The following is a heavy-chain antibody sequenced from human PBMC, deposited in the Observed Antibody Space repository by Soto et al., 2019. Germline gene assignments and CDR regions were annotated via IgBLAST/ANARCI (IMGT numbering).Heavy chain of an antibody. CDR3: ARLYAGLEQQLVRGVYGMDV. CDR1: GGSISGYY. Sequence: SETLSLTCTVSGGSISGYYWSWIRQPQGKGLEWIGYFHYSGSFKYSPSLKSRVTISVDTSKNQFSLKLSSVTAADTAVYYCARLYAGLEQQLVRGVYGMDVWGQGTTVTVSS. D-gene: IGHD6-13*01. J-gene: IGHJ6*02. V-gene: IGHV4-59*08. CDR2: FHYSGSF.